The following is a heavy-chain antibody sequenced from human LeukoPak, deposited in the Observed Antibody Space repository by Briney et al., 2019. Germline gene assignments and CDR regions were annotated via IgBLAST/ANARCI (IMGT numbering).Heavy chain of an antibody. CDR3: ARDDAFDY. CDR2: ISYDGSNK. Sequence: GGSLRLSCAASGFTFSSYAMHWVRQAPGKGLEWVAVISYDGSNKYYADSVKGRFTISRDNSKNTLYLQMNSLRAEDTAVYYCARDDAFDYWGQGILVTVSS. J-gene: IGHJ4*02. CDR1: GFTFSSYA. V-gene: IGHV3-30*01.